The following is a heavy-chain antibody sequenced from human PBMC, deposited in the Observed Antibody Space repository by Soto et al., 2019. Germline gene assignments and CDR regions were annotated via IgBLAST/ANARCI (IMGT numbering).Heavy chain of an antibody. D-gene: IGHD6-19*01. CDR3: AKDRSVAGRGGYYYYYYGMDV. CDR2: ISWNSGSI. V-gene: IGHV3-9*01. CDR1: GFTFDDYA. Sequence: EVQLVESGGGLVQPGRSLRLSCGASGFTFDDYAMHWVRQAPGKGLEWVSGISWNSGSIGYADSVKCRFTISRDNAKNYLYLQMNSLRAEDTALYYCAKDRSVAGRGGYYYYYYGMDVWGQGTTVTFSS. J-gene: IGHJ6*02.